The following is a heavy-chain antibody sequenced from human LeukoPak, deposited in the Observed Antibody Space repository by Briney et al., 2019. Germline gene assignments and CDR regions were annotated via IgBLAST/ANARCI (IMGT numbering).Heavy chain of an antibody. CDR2: INHSGST. J-gene: IGHJ3*02. CDR3: ARHPLWFGESHDAFDI. CDR1: GGFFSGYY. D-gene: IGHD3-10*01. V-gene: IGHV4-34*01. Sequence: SETLSLTCAVYGGFFSGYYWSWIRQPPGKGLEWIGEINHSGSTNYNPSLKSRVTISVDTSKNQFSLKLSSVTAADTAVYYCARHPLWFGESHDAFDIWGQGTMVTVSS.